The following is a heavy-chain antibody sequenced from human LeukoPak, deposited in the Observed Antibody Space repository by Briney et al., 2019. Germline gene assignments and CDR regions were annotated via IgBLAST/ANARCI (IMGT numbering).Heavy chain of an antibody. Sequence: ASETLSLTCAVYGGSFSGNYWSWIRQPPGKGLEWFGEISHGGSTNYNPSLKSRVTISVDTSKNQFPLKMSSVTAADTAVYYCARGRGSGSPYFDYWGQGILVTVSS. CDR2: ISHGGST. CDR3: ARGRGSGSPYFDY. D-gene: IGHD3-10*01. J-gene: IGHJ4*02. V-gene: IGHV4-34*01. CDR1: GGSFSGNY.